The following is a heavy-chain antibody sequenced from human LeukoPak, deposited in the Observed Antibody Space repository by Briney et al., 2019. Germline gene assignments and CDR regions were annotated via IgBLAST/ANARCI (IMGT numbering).Heavy chain of an antibody. CDR1: GFTFSSYS. J-gene: IGHJ4*02. V-gene: IGHV3-48*01. CDR2: ISSSSSTI. CDR3: ARDPRGYCSGGSCHKPYYFDY. Sequence: GGSLRLSCAASGFTFSSYSMNWVRQAPGKGLEWVSYISSSSSTIYYADSVKGRFTISSDNAKNSLYLQMNSLRAEDTAVYYCARDPRGYCSGGSCHKPYYFDYWGQGTLVTVSS. D-gene: IGHD2-15*01.